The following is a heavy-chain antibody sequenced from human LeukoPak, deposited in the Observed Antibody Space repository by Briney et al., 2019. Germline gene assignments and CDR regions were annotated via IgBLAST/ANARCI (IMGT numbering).Heavy chain of an antibody. D-gene: IGHD4-23*01. CDR2: IYYTGMT. J-gene: IGHJ4*02. Sequence: PSETLSLTCTVSGASISSHFWTWIRQPPGKGLELIGYIYYTGMTKYNPSLKSRVTMSVDTSKNQFSLKLSSVTAADTAVYYCARTATVVTYFDYWGQGTLVTVSS. V-gene: IGHV4-59*11. CDR3: ARTATVVTYFDY. CDR1: GASISSHF.